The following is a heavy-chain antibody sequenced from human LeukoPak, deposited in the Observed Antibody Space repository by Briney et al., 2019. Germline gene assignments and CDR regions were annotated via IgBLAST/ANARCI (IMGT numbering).Heavy chain of an antibody. CDR1: GFTFSSYW. V-gene: IGHV3-74*01. J-gene: IGHJ4*02. CDR3: AKSWSGDQDFFDY. D-gene: IGHD4-17*01. CDR2: ISPDGSSA. Sequence: PGGSLRLSCAASGFTFSSYWMHWVRQAPGKGLVWVSRISPDGSSALYADSVKGRFTISRDNSKNTLYLQMNSLRAEDTAVYYCAKSWSGDQDFFDYWGQGTLVTVSS.